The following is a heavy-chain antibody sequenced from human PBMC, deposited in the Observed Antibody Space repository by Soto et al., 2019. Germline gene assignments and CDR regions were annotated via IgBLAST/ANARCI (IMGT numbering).Heavy chain of an antibody. CDR3: ARGWGSSSGPEYFQH. V-gene: IGHV4-59*01. CDR2: IYYSGST. CDR1: DGSISSYY. Sequence: SETLSLTCTVSDGSISSYYWSWIRQPPGKGLEWIGYIYYSGSTNYNPSLKSRVTISVDTSKNQFSLKLSSVTAADTAVYYCARGWGSSSGPEYFQHWGQGTLVTVSS. D-gene: IGHD6-6*01. J-gene: IGHJ1*01.